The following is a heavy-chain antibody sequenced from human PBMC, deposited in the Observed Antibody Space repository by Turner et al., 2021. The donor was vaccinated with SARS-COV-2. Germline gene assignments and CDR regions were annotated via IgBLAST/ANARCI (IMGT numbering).Heavy chain of an antibody. CDR2: FDPEDGET. CDR3: ATGYAYCGGDCSIDY. Sequence: QVQLVQSGAEVKKPGASVKFSCKVSGYTLLELSMHWVRQAPGKGLEWMGGFDPEDGETIYAQKFQGRVTMTEDTSTDTAYMELSSLRSEDTAVYYCATGYAYCGGDCSIDYWGQGTLVTVSS. D-gene: IGHD2-21*02. CDR1: GYTLLELS. J-gene: IGHJ4*02. V-gene: IGHV1-24*01.